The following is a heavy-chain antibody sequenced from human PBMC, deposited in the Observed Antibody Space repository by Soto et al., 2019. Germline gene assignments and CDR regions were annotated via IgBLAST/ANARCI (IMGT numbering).Heavy chain of an antibody. V-gene: IGHV1-18*01. CDR1: GYSFTNYG. CDR3: ARDRGVAPPVAGNTHYYYYMDV. J-gene: IGHJ6*03. Sequence: QDQLVQSGVEVKKPGASVKVSCKASGYSFTNYGITWVRQAPGQGFEWMGWISAYNGNTNYAQKFQGRGTMATDASTSTAYLELGSLRSDDTAVYYCARDRGVAPPVAGNTHYYYYMDVWGKGTTVTVSS. CDR2: ISAYNGNT. D-gene: IGHD6-19*01.